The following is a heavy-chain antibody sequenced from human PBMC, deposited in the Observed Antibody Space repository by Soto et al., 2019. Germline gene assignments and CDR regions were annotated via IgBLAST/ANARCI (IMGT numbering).Heavy chain of an antibody. CDR2: INHSGST. CDR1: GGSFSGYY. CDR3: ERDTNEYYFDY. Sequence: SETLSLTCAVYGGSFSGYYWSWIRQPPGKGLEWIGEINHSGSTNYNPSLKSRVTISVDTSKNQFSLKLSSVNAAETAVYYCERDTNEYYFDYWRQEYLVTVSS. J-gene: IGHJ4*02. V-gene: IGHV4-34*01.